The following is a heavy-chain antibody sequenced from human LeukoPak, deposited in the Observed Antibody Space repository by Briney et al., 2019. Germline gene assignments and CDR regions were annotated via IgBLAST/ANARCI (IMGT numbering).Heavy chain of an antibody. CDR2: IYYSGST. CDR3: ARFVRGAFDY. D-gene: IGHD3-10*02. J-gene: IGHJ4*02. V-gene: IGHV4-61*01. Sequence: PETLSLTCTVSGGSVSTGSYYWSWIRHAPGKGLEWIGYIYYSGSTNYNPSLKSRVTISVDTSKNQFSLKLSSVTAADTAVYYCARFVRGAFDYWGQGTLVTVSS. CDR1: GGSVSTGSYY.